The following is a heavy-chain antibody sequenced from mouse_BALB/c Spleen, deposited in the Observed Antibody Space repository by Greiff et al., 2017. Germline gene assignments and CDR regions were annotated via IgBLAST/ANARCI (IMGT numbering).Heavy chain of an antibody. CDR3: ARSLMITNAMDY. J-gene: IGHJ4*01. V-gene: IGHV1S81*02. D-gene: IGHD2-4*01. Sequence: QVQLQQPGAELVKPGASVKLSCKASSYTFTSYWMHWVKQRPGQGLEWIGEINPSNGRTNYNEKFKSKATLTVDKSSSTAYMQLSSLTTEDSAVYYCARSLMITNAMDYWGQGTSVTVSS. CDR2: INPSNGRT. CDR1: SYTFTSYW.